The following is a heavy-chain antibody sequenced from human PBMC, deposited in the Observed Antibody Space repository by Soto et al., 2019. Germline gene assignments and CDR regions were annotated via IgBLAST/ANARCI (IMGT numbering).Heavy chain of an antibody. CDR1: GFTFSSYA. D-gene: IGHD3-16*02. V-gene: IGHV3-23*01. Sequence: GGSLRLSCAASGFTFSSYAMSWVRQAPGKGLEWVSAISGSGGSTYYADSVKGRFTISRDNSKNTLYLQMNSLRAEDTAVYYCAKDLSHDYIWGSYLIFDYWGQGTLVTVSS. J-gene: IGHJ4*02. CDR3: AKDLSHDYIWGSYLIFDY. CDR2: ISGSGGST.